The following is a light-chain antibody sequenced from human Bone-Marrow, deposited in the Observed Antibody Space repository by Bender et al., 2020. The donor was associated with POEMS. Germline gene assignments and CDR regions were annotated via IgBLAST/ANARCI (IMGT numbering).Light chain of an antibody. V-gene: IGLV3-1*01. CDR2: QDT. CDR3: QAWDTYSVI. Sequence: SYEVTQPPSVSVSPGQTASITCSGDDLGDKYVAWYQQKPGQSPVLVIYQDTKRPSGIPDLFSGSNSGNTATLTISGTQAMDEADYCCQAWDTYSVIFGGGTKLTVL. J-gene: IGLJ2*01. CDR1: DLGDKY.